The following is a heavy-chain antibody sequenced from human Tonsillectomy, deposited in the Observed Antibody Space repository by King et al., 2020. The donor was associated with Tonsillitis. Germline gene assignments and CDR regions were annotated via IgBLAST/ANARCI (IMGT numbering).Heavy chain of an antibody. CDR3: PRMYYYDSSGYYSPPDYGMDV. V-gene: IGHV3-21*01. CDR2: ISSSSSYI. D-gene: IGHD3-22*01. Sequence: VQLVESGGGLVKPGGSLRLSCAASGFTFSSYSMNWVRQAPGKGLEWVSSISSSSSYIYYADSVKSRFTISRDNAKNSLYLQMNSLRAEGTAVYYCPRMYYYDSSGYYSPPDYGMDVWGQGTTVTVSS. J-gene: IGHJ6*02. CDR1: GFTFSSYS.